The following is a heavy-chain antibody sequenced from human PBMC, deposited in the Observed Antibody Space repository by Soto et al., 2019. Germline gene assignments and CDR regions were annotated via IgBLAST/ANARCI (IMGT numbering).Heavy chain of an antibody. CDR1: GGTFSSYA. V-gene: IGHV1-69*01. D-gene: IGHD3-9*01. CDR2: IIPIFGTA. CDR3: ARDRFNYILAPFEY. Sequence: QVQLVQSGAEVKKPGSSVKVSCKASGGTFSSYAISWVRQAPGQGLEWMGGIIPIFGTANYAQKFQGRVTITAAESTSTAYMELSSLRSEDTPVYYCARDRFNYILAPFEYWGQGTPVTVSS. J-gene: IGHJ4*02.